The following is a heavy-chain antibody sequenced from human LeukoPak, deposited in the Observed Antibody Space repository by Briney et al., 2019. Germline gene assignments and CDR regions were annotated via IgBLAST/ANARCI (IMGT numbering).Heavy chain of an antibody. J-gene: IGHJ4*02. CDR2: IRYDGSNE. V-gene: IGHV3-30*02. D-gene: IGHD5-12*01. CDR3: AKTGYSGSAYGTWYFDY. Sequence: PGGSLRLSCGTSGFTFSSNGLHWVRQAPGKGLEWVAFIRYDGSNEYYADSVKGRFTISRDNSKNTLYLQMNSLRTEDTAVYYCAKTGYSGSAYGTWYFDYWGQGTLVTVSS. CDR1: GFTFSSNG.